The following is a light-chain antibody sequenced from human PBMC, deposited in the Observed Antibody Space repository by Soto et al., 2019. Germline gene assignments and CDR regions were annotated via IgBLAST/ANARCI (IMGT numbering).Light chain of an antibody. Sequence: SQMTQSPSSFSTSTGYRCTMTWRASQGISSYLAWYQQKPGKAPKLLIYAASTLQSGVPSRFSGSGSGTDFTLTISCLQSEDFATYYCQQYYSYPLTFGGGTKVDIK. V-gene: IGKV1-8*01. CDR3: QQYYSYPLT. CDR2: AAS. CDR1: QGISSY. J-gene: IGKJ4*01.